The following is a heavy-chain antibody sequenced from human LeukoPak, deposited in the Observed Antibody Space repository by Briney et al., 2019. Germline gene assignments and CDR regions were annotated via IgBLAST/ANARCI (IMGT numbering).Heavy chain of an antibody. D-gene: IGHD4-17*01. J-gene: IGHJ5*02. V-gene: IGHV6-1*01. Sequence: SQTLSLTCAISGDSVSSNSAAWNWIRQSPSRGLEWLGRTYYRSKWYNDYAVSVKSRITINPDTSKNQFSLQLNSVTPEDTAVYYCARDRDYGDYPGGSYSNWFDPWGQGTLVTVSS. CDR1: GDSVSSNSAA. CDR2: TYYRSKWYN. CDR3: ARDRDYGDYPGGSYSNWFDP.